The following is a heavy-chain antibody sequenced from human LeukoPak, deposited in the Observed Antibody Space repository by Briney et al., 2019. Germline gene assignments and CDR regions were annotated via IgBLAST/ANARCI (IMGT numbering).Heavy chain of an antibody. V-gene: IGHV4-4*07. Sequence: SETLSLTCTVSGGSISSYYWSWIRQPAGKGLEWIGRIHTSGSTNYNPSLKSRVTMSVGTSKKHFSLKLSSVTAADTAVYYCAGYSSGWYLYYWGQGTLVTVSS. CDR2: IHTSGST. CDR3: AGYSSGWYLYY. CDR1: GGSISSYY. J-gene: IGHJ4*02. D-gene: IGHD6-19*01.